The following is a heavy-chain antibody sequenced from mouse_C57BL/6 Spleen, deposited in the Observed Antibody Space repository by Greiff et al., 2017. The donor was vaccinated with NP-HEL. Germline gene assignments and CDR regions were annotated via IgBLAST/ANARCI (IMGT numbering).Heavy chain of an antibody. J-gene: IGHJ2*01. D-gene: IGHD1-1*01. CDR3: ATTVVATDY. CDR1: GYSFTDYN. V-gene: IGHV1-39*01. CDR2: ITPNYGTT. Sequence: VHVKQSGPELVKPGASVKISCKASGYSFTDYNMNWVKQSNGKSLEWIGVITPNYGTTSYNQKFKGKATLTVDQSSSTAYMQLNSLTSEDSAVYYCATTVVATDYWGQGTTLTVSS.